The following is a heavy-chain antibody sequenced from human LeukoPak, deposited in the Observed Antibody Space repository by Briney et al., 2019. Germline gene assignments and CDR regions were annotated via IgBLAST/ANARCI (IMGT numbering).Heavy chain of an antibody. CDR1: GFTFTDYA. J-gene: IGHJ4*02. CDR3: AKDQEYCSSTSCYVIHSFDY. Sequence: PGGSLRLSCAASGFTFTDYAMNWVRQAPGKGLEWVASTKGNGGSTNYTDSVRDRFTISRDNSKNTVYLQMHSLRADDTAVYYCAKDQEYCSSTSCYVIHSFDYWGQETLVTVSS. D-gene: IGHD2-2*01. CDR2: TKGNGGST. V-gene: IGHV3-23*01.